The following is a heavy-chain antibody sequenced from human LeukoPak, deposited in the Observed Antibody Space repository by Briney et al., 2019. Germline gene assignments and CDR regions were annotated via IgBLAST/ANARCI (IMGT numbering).Heavy chain of an antibody. CDR1: GFTFSSYA. Sequence: AGGSLRLSCAASGFTFSSYAMSWVRQAPGKGLEWVSAISGSGGNTFYADSVKGRFTISRDHSKNTVYLQMNSLRADDTAVYYCARDPRTCGWPYYFDYWGQGTLVTVSS. V-gene: IGHV3-23*01. J-gene: IGHJ4*02. CDR2: ISGSGGNT. D-gene: IGHD6-19*01. CDR3: ARDPRTCGWPYYFDY.